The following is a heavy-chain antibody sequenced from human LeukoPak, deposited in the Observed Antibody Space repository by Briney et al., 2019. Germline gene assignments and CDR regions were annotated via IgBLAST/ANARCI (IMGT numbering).Heavy chain of an antibody. J-gene: IGHJ4*02. CDR3: AKATMVRGVIFPLDY. D-gene: IGHD3-10*01. CDR1: GYTLTELS. V-gene: IGHV1-24*01. CDR2: FDPEDGET. Sequence: ASVKVSCKVSGYTLTELSMHWVRQAPGKGLEWMGGFDPEDGETIYAQKFQGRVTMTEDTSTDTAYMELSSLRSEDTAVYYCAKATMVRGVIFPLDYWGQGTLVTVSS.